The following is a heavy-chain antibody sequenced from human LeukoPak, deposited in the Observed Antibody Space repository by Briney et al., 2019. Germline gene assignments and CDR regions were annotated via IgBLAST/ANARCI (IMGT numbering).Heavy chain of an antibody. CDR3: ARAYSSSWTRGYFDY. D-gene: IGHD6-13*01. CDR2: VSGGSTNI. Sequence: PGGSLRLSCAASGFTFNNYEMNWVRQAPGKGLEWVSSVSGGSTNIYYADSVKGRFTTSRDNAENSLYLQMNSLRADDTAVYYCARAYSSSWTRGYFDYRGQGSLVTVSS. CDR1: GFTFNNYE. V-gene: IGHV3-48*03. J-gene: IGHJ4*02.